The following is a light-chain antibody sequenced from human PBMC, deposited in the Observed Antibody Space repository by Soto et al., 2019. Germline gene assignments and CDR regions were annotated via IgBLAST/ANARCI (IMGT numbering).Light chain of an antibody. CDR1: QSVSSS. CDR2: DAS. Sequence: EIVMTQSPATLSVSPGDRATLSCRASQSVSSSLAWYQQIPGQAPRLLIYDASTRDTGIPARFGGSGSGTEFTLTISSLQSEDFAVDYCQQYNNWPPLTVGGGTKVELK. J-gene: IGKJ4*01. CDR3: QQYNNWPPLT. V-gene: IGKV3-15*01.